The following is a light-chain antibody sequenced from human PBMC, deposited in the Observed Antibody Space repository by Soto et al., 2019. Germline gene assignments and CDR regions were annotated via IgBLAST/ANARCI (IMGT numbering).Light chain of an antibody. V-gene: IGKV4-1*01. CDR2: WAS. Sequence: DIVMTQSPGSLAVSLGERATINCKSSQSVLYTSNNKNYLAWYQQKTGQPPKLLISWASTRESGVPDRFTGSGSGTDFTLTISTLQAEDVAVYYCQQYFSTPPYTFGQGTKLEIK. CDR3: QQYFSTPPYT. CDR1: QSVLYTSNNKNY. J-gene: IGKJ2*01.